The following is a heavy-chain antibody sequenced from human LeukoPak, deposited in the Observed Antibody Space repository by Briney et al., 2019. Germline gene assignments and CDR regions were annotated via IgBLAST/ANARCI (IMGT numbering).Heavy chain of an antibody. CDR3: ARRSATGTNYFDY. J-gene: IGHJ4*02. D-gene: IGHD6-13*01. CDR1: GFTFSTSW. CDR2: IKDDGTEQ. Sequence: PGGSLRLSCAASGFTFSTSWMTWVRQAPGKGLEWVAHIKDDGTEQYYVDSVKGRFTISRDNAKNSLYLQMNSLRDEDTAVYYCARRSATGTNYFDYWGQGTLVTVSS. V-gene: IGHV3-7*02.